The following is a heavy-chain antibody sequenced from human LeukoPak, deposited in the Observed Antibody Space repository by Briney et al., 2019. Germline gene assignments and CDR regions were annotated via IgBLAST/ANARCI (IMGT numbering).Heavy chain of an antibody. D-gene: IGHD5-12*01. Sequence: GGSLRLSCAASGFTFSSYALSWVRQAPGKGLEWVSGISGSGYSTNYADSVKGRFTISRDNSKTTLYLQMNSLRAEDTAVYYCAKEAGYSGYDYPDYWGQGTLVTVSS. J-gene: IGHJ4*02. CDR2: ISGSGYST. CDR3: AKEAGYSGYDYPDY. CDR1: GFTFSSYA. V-gene: IGHV3-23*01.